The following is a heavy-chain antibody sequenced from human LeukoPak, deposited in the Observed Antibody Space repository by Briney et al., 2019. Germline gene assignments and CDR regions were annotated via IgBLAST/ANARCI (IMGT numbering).Heavy chain of an antibody. D-gene: IGHD6-13*01. J-gene: IGHJ3*02. CDR1: GDSVSNNA. Sequence: SQTLSLTCVISGDSVSNNARNWVRQTPSGGLECLGRTYYDSKWYNHYAESVKSRISINPDTSKNQFSLQLNSVTPEDTAVYYCARGWARDGFNIWSQGTMVTVSS. CDR3: ARGWARDGFNI. CDR2: TYYDSKWYN. V-gene: IGHV6-1*01.